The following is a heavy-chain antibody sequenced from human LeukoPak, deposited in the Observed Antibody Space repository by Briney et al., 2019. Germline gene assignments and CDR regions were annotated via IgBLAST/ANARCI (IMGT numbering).Heavy chain of an antibody. CDR2: IKSDGTIT. Sequence: GGSLRLSCAASGFNFNNDWMHWVRQAPGKGLVWVSRIKSDGTITSYADSAMGRFTISRDNAKNTLYLQMNSLRAEDTAVYYCAELGITMIGGVWGKGTTVTISS. J-gene: IGHJ6*04. CDR1: GFNFNNDW. D-gene: IGHD3-10*02. V-gene: IGHV3-74*01. CDR3: AELGITMIGGV.